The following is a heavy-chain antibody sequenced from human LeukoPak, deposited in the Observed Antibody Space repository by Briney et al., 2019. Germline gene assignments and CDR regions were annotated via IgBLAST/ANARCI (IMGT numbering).Heavy chain of an antibody. V-gene: IGHV3-74*01. CDR3: ARDSYYDFWSGYYDY. J-gene: IGHJ4*02. CDR1: GFTFSSYW. CDR2: INSDGSST. Sequence: GGSLRLSCAASGFTFSSYWMHWVRQAPGKGLVWVSRINSDGSSTSYADSVKGRFTISRDNAKNTLYLQMNSLRAEDTAVYYCARDSYYDFWSGYYDYWSQGTLVTVSS. D-gene: IGHD3-3*01.